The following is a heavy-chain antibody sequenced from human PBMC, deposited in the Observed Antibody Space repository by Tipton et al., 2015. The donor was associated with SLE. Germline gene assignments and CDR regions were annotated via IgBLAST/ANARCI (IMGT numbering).Heavy chain of an antibody. CDR3: ARAVNTGLYWYFDL. J-gene: IGHJ2*01. D-gene: IGHD4-17*01. Sequence: QLVQSGAEVKNPGASVKVSCKASAYTFTTYSISWVRQAPGQGLEWMGWISTYNGNTNYAQKLQDRVTMTADTSTSTAYMEQRTLKSDDTAVYYCARAVNTGLYWYFDLWGRGTLVTVSS. V-gene: IGHV1-18*01. CDR2: ISTYNGNT. CDR1: AYTFTTYS.